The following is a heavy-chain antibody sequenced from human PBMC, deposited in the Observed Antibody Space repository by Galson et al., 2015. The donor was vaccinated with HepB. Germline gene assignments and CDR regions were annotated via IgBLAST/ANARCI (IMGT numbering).Heavy chain of an antibody. J-gene: IGHJ6*02. D-gene: IGHD3-10*01. CDR2: ISGSGGST. CDR1: GFTFSSYA. V-gene: IGHV3-23*01. Sequence: SLRLSCAASGFTFSSYAMSWVRQAPGKGLEWVSAISGSGGSTYYADSVKGRFTISRDNSKNTLYLQMNSLRAEDTAVYYCAKPGSGSTYYYYYGMDVWGQGTTVTVSS. CDR3: AKPGSGSTYYYYYGMDV.